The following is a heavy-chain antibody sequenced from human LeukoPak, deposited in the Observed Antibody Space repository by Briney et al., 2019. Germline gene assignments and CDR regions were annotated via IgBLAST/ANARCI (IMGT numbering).Heavy chain of an antibody. D-gene: IGHD1-26*01. CDR2: ISSNGGST. CDR1: GFTFSSYA. J-gene: IGHJ4*02. Sequence: PGGSLRLSCAASGFTFSSYAMHWVRQAPGKGLEYVSAISSNGGSTYYANSVKGRFTISRDNSKNTLYLQMGSLRAEDMAVYFCAKNGNWGQGTLVTVSS. V-gene: IGHV3-64*01. CDR3: AKNGN.